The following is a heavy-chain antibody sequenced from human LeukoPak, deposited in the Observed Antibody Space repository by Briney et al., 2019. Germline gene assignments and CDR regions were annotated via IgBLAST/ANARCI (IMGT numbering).Heavy chain of an antibody. D-gene: IGHD5-18*01. Sequence: GGSLRLSCAASGFTFSSYSMNWVRQAPGKGLEWVSSISSSSSYIYYADSVKGRFTISRDNAKNSLYLQMNSLRAEDTAVYYCARGKAESRIQLWLADYFDYWGQETLVTVSS. V-gene: IGHV3-21*01. CDR3: ARGKAESRIQLWLADYFDY. CDR2: ISSSSSYI. CDR1: GFTFSSYS. J-gene: IGHJ4*02.